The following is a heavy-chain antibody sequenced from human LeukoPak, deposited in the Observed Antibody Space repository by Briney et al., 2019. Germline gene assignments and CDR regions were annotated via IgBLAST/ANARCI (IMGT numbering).Heavy chain of an antibody. CDR2: ISYDGSNK. J-gene: IGHJ5*02. V-gene: IGHV3-30-3*01. CDR3: VRDARWFDP. CDR1: GYTFTSYA. Sequence: SCKASGYTFTSYAMHWVRQAPGKGLEWVAVISYDGSNKYYADSVKGRFTISRDNSKNTLYLQMNSLRAEDTAVYYCVRDARWFDPWGQGTLVTVSS.